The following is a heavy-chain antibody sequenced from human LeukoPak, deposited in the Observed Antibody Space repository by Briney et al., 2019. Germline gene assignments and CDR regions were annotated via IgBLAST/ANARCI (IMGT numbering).Heavy chain of an antibody. J-gene: IGHJ4*02. CDR1: GYTFTSHY. D-gene: IGHD5-24*01. CDR2: INPSGGST. V-gene: IGHV1-46*01. Sequence: ASVKVSCKASGYTFTSHYMHWVRQAPGQGLEWMGLINPSGGSTSYAQKFQGRVTMTRDMSTSTVYMELSSLRSEDTAVYYCATTDGYNSGPNDYWGQGTLVTVSS. CDR3: ATTDGYNSGPNDY.